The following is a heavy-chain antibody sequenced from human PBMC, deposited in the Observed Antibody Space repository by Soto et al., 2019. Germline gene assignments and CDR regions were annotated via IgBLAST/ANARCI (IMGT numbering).Heavy chain of an antibody. J-gene: IGHJ4*02. Sequence: LRLSCTASGFTFTSYGMGWVRQAPGKGLQWVSTIRGDGGQTHYTDSVKGRFSISRDNSKNTVYLQMDSLRAEDTAMYFCARDVGLDSDDFFAYWGQGTQVPVSS. CDR2: IRGDGGQT. D-gene: IGHD3-9*01. CDR3: ARDVGLDSDDFFAY. CDR1: GFTFTSYG. V-gene: IGHV3-23*01.